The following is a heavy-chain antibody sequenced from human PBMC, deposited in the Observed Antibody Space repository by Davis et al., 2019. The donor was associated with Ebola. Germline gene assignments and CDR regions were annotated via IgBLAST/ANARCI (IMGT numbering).Heavy chain of an antibody. CDR2: FNPSGGST. J-gene: IGHJ4*02. CDR1: GYTFTHYY. D-gene: IGHD1-14*01. V-gene: IGHV1-46*01. CDR3: AGGRSRSEEPDFDY. Sequence: ASVKVSCKASGYTFTHYYMHWVRQAPGQGLEWMGIFNPSGGSTTSAPKFQGRVTLTRDASASTAYMELSSLGYEDTAVYYCAGGRSRSEEPDFDYWGQGTLVAVSS.